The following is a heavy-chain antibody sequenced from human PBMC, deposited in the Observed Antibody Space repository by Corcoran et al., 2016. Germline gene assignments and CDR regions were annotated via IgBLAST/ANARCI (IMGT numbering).Heavy chain of an antibody. CDR1: GFTFSSYG. CDR2: ISYDGSNK. J-gene: IGHJ4*02. D-gene: IGHD5-12*01. V-gene: IGHV3-30*18. CDR3: ANGPRRYGYNSDFDD. Sequence: QVQLVESGGGVVQPGRSLRLSCAASGFTFSSYGMHWVRQAPGKGLEWVAVISYDGSNKYYADSVKGRFTISRDNSKNTLYLQMNSLRAEDTAMYYWANGPRRYGYNSDFDDWGQGTLVTV.